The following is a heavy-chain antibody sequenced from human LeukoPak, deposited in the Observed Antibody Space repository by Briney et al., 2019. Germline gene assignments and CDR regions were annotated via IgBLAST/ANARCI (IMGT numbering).Heavy chain of an antibody. CDR1: GFTFSSYS. D-gene: IGHD4-11*01. Sequence: GGSLRLSCAASGFTFSSYSMNWVRQAPGEGLEWVSSISSSSSYIYYADSVKGRFTISRDNAKNSLYLQMNSLRAEDTAVYYCARDLATVMDYWGQGTLVTVSS. CDR2: ISSSSSYI. CDR3: ARDLATVMDY. J-gene: IGHJ4*02. V-gene: IGHV3-21*01.